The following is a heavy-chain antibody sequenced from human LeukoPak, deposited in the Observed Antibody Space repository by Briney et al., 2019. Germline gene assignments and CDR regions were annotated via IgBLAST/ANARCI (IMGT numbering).Heavy chain of an antibody. Sequence: GGSLRLSCAASGFTFSSYAMSWVRQAPGKGLEWVSAISGSGGSTYYAGSVKGRFTISRDNSKNTLYLQMNSLRAEDTAVYYCAKGRYSNYELVPFDPWGQGTLVTVSS. J-gene: IGHJ5*02. CDR2: ISGSGGST. V-gene: IGHV3-23*01. CDR3: AKGRYSNYELVPFDP. CDR1: GFTFSSYA. D-gene: IGHD4-11*01.